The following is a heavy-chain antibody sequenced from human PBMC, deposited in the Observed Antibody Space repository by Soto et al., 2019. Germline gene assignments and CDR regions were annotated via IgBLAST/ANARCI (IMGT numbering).Heavy chain of an antibody. Sequence: QVQLQESGPGLVKPSQTLSLTCTVSGGSISSGGYYWSWIRQHPGKGLEWIGYIYYSGSTYYNPSLKIRVTISVDTSKNQFSLKLSSVTAADTAVYYCARWGDYVSYYYGMDVWGQGTTVTVSS. D-gene: IGHD4-17*01. CDR3: ARWGDYVSYYYGMDV. CDR2: IYYSGST. J-gene: IGHJ6*02. CDR1: GGSISSGGYY. V-gene: IGHV4-31*03.